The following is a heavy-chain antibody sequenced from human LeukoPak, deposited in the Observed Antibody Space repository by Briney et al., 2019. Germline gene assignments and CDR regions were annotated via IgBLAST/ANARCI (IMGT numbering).Heavy chain of an antibody. CDR2: IYYSGST. V-gene: IGHV4-39*07. Sequence: SETLSLTCTVSGGSISSSSYYWGWIRQPPGKGLEWIGSIYYSGSTYYNPSLKSRVTISVDTSKNQFSLKLSSVTAADTAVYYCARDGYSAIDYWGQGTLVTVSS. J-gene: IGHJ4*02. CDR3: ARDGYSAIDY. CDR1: GGSISSSSYY. D-gene: IGHD1-26*01.